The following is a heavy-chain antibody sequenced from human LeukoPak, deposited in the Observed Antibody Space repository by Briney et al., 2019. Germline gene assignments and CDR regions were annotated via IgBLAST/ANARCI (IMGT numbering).Heavy chain of an antibody. CDR1: GGSIGSDY. D-gene: IGHD6-19*01. V-gene: IGHV4-59*08. CDR2: IYYTGGT. CDR3: AKYGNSGWVIDN. Sequence: SETLSLTCTVSGGSIGSDYWTWIRQPPGKGLEYIGYIYYTGGTNYNPSLKSRVTISVDTSKNQFSLKLSSVAAADTAVYFCAKYGNSGWVIDNWGQGTLVTVSS. J-gene: IGHJ4*02.